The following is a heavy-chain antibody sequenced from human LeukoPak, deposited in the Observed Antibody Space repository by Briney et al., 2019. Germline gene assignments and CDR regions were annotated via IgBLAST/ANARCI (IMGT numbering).Heavy chain of an antibody. CDR1: GGSISSGGYY. D-gene: IGHD7-27*01. CDR2: INHSGST. CDR3: ARGVELGIGGVYGMDV. Sequence: PSETLSLTCAVSGGSISSGGYYWSWIRQPPGKGLEWIGEINHSGSTNYNPSLKSRVTISVDTSKNQFSLKLSSVTAADTAVYYCARGVELGIGGVYGMDVWGQGTTVTVSS. V-gene: IGHV4-34*01. J-gene: IGHJ6*02.